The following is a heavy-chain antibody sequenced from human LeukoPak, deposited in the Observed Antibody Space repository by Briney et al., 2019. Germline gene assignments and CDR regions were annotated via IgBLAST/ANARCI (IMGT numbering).Heavy chain of an antibody. J-gene: IGHJ4*02. CDR1: GFTFSSYS. V-gene: IGHV3-23*01. CDR2: ISDSGGST. Sequence: GGSLRLSCAASGFTFSSYSMSWVRQAPGKGLEWASAISDSGGSTYYTDSVKGRFTISRDNSKNMVYLQMNSLRAEDTAIYYCAKDSGGGGYWGQGTLVTVSS. D-gene: IGHD5-12*01. CDR3: AKDSGGGGY.